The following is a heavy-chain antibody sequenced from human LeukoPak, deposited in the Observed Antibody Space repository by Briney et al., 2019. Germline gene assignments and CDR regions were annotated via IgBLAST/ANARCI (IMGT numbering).Heavy chain of an antibody. CDR1: GFTFSSYS. CDR2: IRSSSSTI. Sequence: GGSLRLSCAASGFTFSSYSMNWVRQAPGKGLEWVSYIRSSSSTIYYADSVKGRFTISRDNAKNSLYLQMNSLRAEDTAVYYCARDSRGLQRDYWGQGTLVTVSS. V-gene: IGHV3-48*01. D-gene: IGHD5-24*01. CDR3: ARDSRGLQRDY. J-gene: IGHJ4*02.